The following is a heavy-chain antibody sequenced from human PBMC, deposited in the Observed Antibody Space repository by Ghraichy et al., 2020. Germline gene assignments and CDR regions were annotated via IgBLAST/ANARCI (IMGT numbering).Heavy chain of an antibody. CDR2: IYYSGST. Sequence: SQTLSLTCTVSGGSISSGGYYWSWIRQHPGKGLEWIGYIYYSGSTYYNPSLKSRVTISVDTSKNQFSLKLSSVTAADTAVYYCARAFTIFGVVIIERYFDLWGRGTLVTVSS. D-gene: IGHD3-3*01. V-gene: IGHV4-31*03. CDR3: ARAFTIFGVVIIERYFDL. CDR1: GGSISSGGYY. J-gene: IGHJ2*01.